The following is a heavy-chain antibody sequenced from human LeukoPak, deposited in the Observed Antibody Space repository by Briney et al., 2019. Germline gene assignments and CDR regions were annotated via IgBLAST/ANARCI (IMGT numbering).Heavy chain of an antibody. CDR1: GXSFSTYW. Sequence: GESLKISFKGSGXSFSTYWIGWVRQMPGKGLEWMGIIYPGDSDTTYSPSFQGQVTMSADKSISTAYLQWSSLKASDTAIYYCARRGRDGYNQYHLDYWGQGTLVTVSS. D-gene: IGHD5-24*01. CDR2: IYPGDSDT. V-gene: IGHV5-51*01. CDR3: ARRGRDGYNQYHLDY. J-gene: IGHJ4*02.